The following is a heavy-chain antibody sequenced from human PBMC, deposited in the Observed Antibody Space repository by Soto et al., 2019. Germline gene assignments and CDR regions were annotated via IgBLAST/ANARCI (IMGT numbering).Heavy chain of an antibody. J-gene: IGHJ6*02. CDR2: IGAPGDT. D-gene: IGHD1-26*01. CDR3: CRAWEAAINNGMAV. CDR1: GFTFSNYD. Sequence: EVPLVESGGGLVQPGGSLRLSCAASGFTFSNYDMHWVRQRPGKGLEWVSTIGAPGDTHYPDSVKGRFTLSIYNAKNSLYLHMNHLRAGDTAVYYCCRAWEAAINNGMAVWGQGTTVTVSS. V-gene: IGHV3-13*04.